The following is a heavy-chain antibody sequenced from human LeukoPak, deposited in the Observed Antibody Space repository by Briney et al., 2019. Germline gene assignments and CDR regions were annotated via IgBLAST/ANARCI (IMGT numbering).Heavy chain of an antibody. Sequence: ASVKVSCKASGYTFTGYYMHWVRQAPGQGLEWMGWINPNSGGTNYAQKFQGRVTMTRDTSISTAYMELSRLRSDDTAVYYCARDLIELVLLWFGELSPIGYWGQGTLVTVSS. CDR1: GYTFTGYY. V-gene: IGHV1-2*02. D-gene: IGHD3-10*01. J-gene: IGHJ4*02. CDR2: INPNSGGT. CDR3: ARDLIELVLLWFGELSPIGY.